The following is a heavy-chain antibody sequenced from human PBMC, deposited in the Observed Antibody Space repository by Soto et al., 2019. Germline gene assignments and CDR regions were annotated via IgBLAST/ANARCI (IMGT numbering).Heavy chain of an antibody. CDR1: GWYFSGYY. Sequence: PXETLSLTCSVYGWYFSGYYWSWIRQPPGRGLEWIGEINPSGSTNYNPSLKSRVTISVDTSKNQFSLNLSSVTAADTAVYYCARGRPGRSSGWYNYWGQGTLVTVSS. J-gene: IGHJ4*02. CDR3: ARGRPGRSSGWYNY. V-gene: IGHV4-34*01. CDR2: INPSGST. D-gene: IGHD6-19*01.